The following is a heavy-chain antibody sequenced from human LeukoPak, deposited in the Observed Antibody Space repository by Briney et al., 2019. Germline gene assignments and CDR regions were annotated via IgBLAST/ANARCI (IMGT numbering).Heavy chain of an antibody. CDR1: GFTFSNNG. Sequence: GGSLRLSCAASGFTFSNNGMTWVRQAPGKGMEWVTGISDGGDTTYDAGSVKGRFTVSRDNSKNILYLQMNSLRAEDTAIYYCAKTQGFFDHWGQGSLVTVSP. CDR2: ISDGGDTT. CDR3: AKTQGFFDH. J-gene: IGHJ4*02. V-gene: IGHV3-23*01.